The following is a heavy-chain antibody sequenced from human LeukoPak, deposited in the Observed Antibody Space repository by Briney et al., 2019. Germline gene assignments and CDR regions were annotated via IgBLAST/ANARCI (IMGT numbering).Heavy chain of an antibody. D-gene: IGHD3-10*01. CDR3: AREDFGGLFAYYYYYYMDV. J-gene: IGHJ6*03. Sequence: SETLSLTCAVYGGSFSGYYWSWIRQPPGKGLEWIGEINHSGSTNYNPSLKSRVTISVDTSKNQFSLKLSSVTAADTAVYYCAREDFGGLFAYYYYYYMDVWGKGTTVTISS. CDR2: INHSGST. V-gene: IGHV4-34*01. CDR1: GGSFSGYY.